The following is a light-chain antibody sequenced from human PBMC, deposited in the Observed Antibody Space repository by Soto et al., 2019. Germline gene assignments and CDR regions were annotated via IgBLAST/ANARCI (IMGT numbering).Light chain of an antibody. CDR1: SSDVGTYKP. V-gene: IGLV2-23*01. Sequence: QSALTQPASVSGSPGQSITISCTGTSSDVGTYKPVSWYQQYPGKAPKVIIYDDTKRPSGVSSRFSGSKSGNTASLTISGLQAEDEADYYRCSFAGSRTSFGGGTKVTVL. CDR3: CSFAGSRTS. CDR2: DDT. J-gene: IGLJ3*02.